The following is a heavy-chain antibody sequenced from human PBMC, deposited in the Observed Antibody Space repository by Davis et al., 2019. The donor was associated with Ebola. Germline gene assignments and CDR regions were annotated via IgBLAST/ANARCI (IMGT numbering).Heavy chain of an antibody. J-gene: IGHJ6*02. CDR3: ARDPSGYYGSGSYGYGMDV. CDR1: GGSISSYY. CDR2: IYYSGST. D-gene: IGHD3-10*01. V-gene: IGHV4-59*12. Sequence: PSETLSLTCTVSGGSISSYYWSWIRQPPGKGLEWIGYIYYSGSTNYNPSLKSRVTISVDTSKNQFSLKLSSVTAADTAVYYCARDPSGYYGSGSYGYGMDVWGQGTTVTVSS.